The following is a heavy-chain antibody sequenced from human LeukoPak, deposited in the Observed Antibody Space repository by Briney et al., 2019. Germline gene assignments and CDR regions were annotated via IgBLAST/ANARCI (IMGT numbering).Heavy chain of an antibody. V-gene: IGHV1-18*04. D-gene: IGHD6-13*01. CDR3: ARDREYSSSWFDFDY. Sequence: ASVKVSCKASGYTFTGYYMHCVRQAPGQRLEWMGWISAYNGNTNYAQKLQGRVTMTKDTSPSTAYMELRSLRSDDTAVYYCARDREYSSSWFDFDYWGQGTLVTVSS. CDR1: GYTFTGYY. CDR2: ISAYNGNT. J-gene: IGHJ4*02.